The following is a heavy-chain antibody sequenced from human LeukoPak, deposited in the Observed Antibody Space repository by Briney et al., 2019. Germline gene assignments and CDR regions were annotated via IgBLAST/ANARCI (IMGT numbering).Heavy chain of an antibody. D-gene: IGHD3-10*01. CDR1: GFTFSSYG. Sequence: PGRSLRLSCAASGFTFSSYGMHWVRQAPGKGLEWVAVIWYDGSNKYYADSVKGRFTISRDNSKNTLYQQMNSLRAEDTAVYYCARDPSVKFGEFYYYYGMDVWGQGTTVTVSS. V-gene: IGHV3-33*01. CDR2: IWYDGSNK. CDR3: ARDPSVKFGEFYYYYGMDV. J-gene: IGHJ6*02.